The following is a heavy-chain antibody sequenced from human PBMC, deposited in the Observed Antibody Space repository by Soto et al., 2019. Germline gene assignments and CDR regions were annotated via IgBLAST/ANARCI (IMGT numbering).Heavy chain of an antibody. CDR3: ARSVVVVTAHDY. V-gene: IGHV1-3*01. CDR1: GYTFTSYA. CDR2: INAGNGNT. J-gene: IGHJ4*02. Sequence: ASVKVSCKASGYTFTSYAMHWVRQAPGQRLEWMGWINAGNGNTKYSQKFQGRVTITRDTSASTAYMELSSLRSEDTAVYYCARSVVVVTAHDYWGQGSLVRVSS. D-gene: IGHD2-21*02.